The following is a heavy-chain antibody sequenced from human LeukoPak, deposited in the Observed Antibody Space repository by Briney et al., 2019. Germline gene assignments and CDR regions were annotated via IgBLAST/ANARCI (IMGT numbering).Heavy chain of an antibody. D-gene: IGHD2-2*01. J-gene: IGHJ4*02. CDR2: INPNSGGT. CDR1: GYTFTGYY. V-gene: IGHV1-2*02. Sequence: GASVKVSCKASGYTFTGYYMHWVRQAPGQGLEWMGWINPNSGGTNYAQKFQGRVTMTRDTSISTAYMELSRLRSDDTAVYYCARDLSGYCSSTSCLSYEFDYWGQGTLVTVSS. CDR3: ARDLSGYCSSTSCLSYEFDY.